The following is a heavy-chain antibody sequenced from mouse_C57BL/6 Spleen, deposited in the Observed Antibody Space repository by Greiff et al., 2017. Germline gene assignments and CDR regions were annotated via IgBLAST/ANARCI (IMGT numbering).Heavy chain of an antibody. CDR2: ISLNSDIYAT. CDR1: GFTFSNYW. CDR3: ASGGEWFAY. J-gene: IGHJ3*01. V-gene: IGHV6-3*01. Sequence: EVMVEESGGGLVQPGGSMKLSCVASGFTFSNYWMNWVRQSPEKGLEWVAQISLNSDIYATLYAESVKERFTISRDDSKSSVYLQMNNLRAEDTGIYYCASGGEWFAYWGQGTLVTVSA.